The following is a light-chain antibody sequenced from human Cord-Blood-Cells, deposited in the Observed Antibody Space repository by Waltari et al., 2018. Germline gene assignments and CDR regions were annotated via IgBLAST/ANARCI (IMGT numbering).Light chain of an antibody. J-gene: IGKJ3*01. V-gene: IGKV1-9*01. CDR3: QQLNSYPPFT. CDR1: QGISGY. Sequence: DIQLTQSPSFLSASVGDRVTIPCRASQGISGYLAWYQQKPGKAPKLLIYAASTLQSGVPSRFSGSGSGTEFTLTISSLQPEDFATYYCQQLNSYPPFTFGPGTKVDIK. CDR2: AAS.